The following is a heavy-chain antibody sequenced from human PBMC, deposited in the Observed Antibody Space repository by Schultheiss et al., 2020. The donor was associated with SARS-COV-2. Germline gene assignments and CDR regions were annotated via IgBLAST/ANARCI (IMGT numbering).Heavy chain of an antibody. CDR3: ARGSYCGGDCYKYYYYYGMDV. D-gene: IGHD2-21*02. CDR1: GFTFSSYA. V-gene: IGHV3-64*04. CDR2: ISSNGGST. J-gene: IGHJ6*02. Sequence: GESLKISCAASGFTFSSYAMHWVRQAPGKGLEYVSAISSNGGSTYYADSVKGRFTISRDNSKNTLYLQMNSLRAEDMAVYYCARGSYCGGDCYKYYYYYGMDVWGQGTTVTVAS.